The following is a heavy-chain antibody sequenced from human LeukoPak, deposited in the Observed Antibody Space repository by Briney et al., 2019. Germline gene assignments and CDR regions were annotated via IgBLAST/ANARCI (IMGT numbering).Heavy chain of an antibody. CDR2: IYYSGST. J-gene: IGHJ4*02. Sequence: SETLSLTCTVSGGSLSSYYWSWIRQPPGKGLEWIGYIYYSGSTNYNPSLKSRVTISVDTSKNQFSLKLSSVTAADTAVYYCARRVRDGYNQYYFDYWGQGTLVTVSS. D-gene: IGHD5-24*01. CDR3: ARRVRDGYNQYYFDY. V-gene: IGHV4-59*08. CDR1: GGSLSSYY.